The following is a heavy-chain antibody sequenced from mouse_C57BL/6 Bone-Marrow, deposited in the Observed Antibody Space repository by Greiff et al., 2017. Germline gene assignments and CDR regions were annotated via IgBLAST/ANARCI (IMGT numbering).Heavy chain of an antibody. Sequence: QVQLKESGAELVRPGTSVKLSCKASGYTFTSYWMHWVKQRPGQGLEWIGVIDPSDSYTNYNQKFKGKATLTVDTSSSTAYRQLSSLTSEDSAVYYCARGGSHRDYWGQGTSVTVSS. CDR3: ARGGSHRDY. V-gene: IGHV1-59*01. D-gene: IGHD1-1*01. CDR1: GYTFTSYW. CDR2: IDPSDSYT. J-gene: IGHJ4*01.